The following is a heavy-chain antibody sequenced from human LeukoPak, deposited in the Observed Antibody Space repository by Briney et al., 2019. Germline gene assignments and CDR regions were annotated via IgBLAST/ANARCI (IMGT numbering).Heavy chain of an antibody. CDR3: ARFDYYYDSSGYPESPFDI. J-gene: IGHJ3*02. CDR1: GFTLSSYW. CDR2: INCDGSST. Sequence: PGGSLRLSCAASGFTLSSYWMHWVRHAPGKGLVWVSRINCDGSSTRYADSVKGRFTISRDNAKNTLYLQMNSLRAEDTAVYYCARFDYYYDSSGYPESPFDIWGQGTMVTVSS. V-gene: IGHV3-74*01. D-gene: IGHD3-22*01.